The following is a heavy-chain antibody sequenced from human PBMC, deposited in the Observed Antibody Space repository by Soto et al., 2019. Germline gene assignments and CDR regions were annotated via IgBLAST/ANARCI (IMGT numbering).Heavy chain of an antibody. Sequence: QVQLVESGGGVVQPARSLRLSCAASGFTFSSYAMHWFRQAPGKGLEWVAVISYDGSNKYYADSVKGRFTISRDNSKNTLYLQMNSLRAEDTAVYYCARDPLWGTAMVLWYFDLWGRGTLVTVSS. D-gene: IGHD5-18*01. CDR2: ISYDGSNK. J-gene: IGHJ2*01. V-gene: IGHV3-30-3*01. CDR1: GFTFSSYA. CDR3: ARDPLWGTAMVLWYFDL.